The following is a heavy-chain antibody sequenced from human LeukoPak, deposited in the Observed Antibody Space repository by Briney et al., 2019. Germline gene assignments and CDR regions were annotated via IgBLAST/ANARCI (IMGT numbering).Heavy chain of an antibody. CDR3: ARDHLGAYDSVGAFDI. V-gene: IGHV3-48*02. CDR1: GFTFSSYS. Sequence: GGSLTLSCAASGFTFSSYSMNWVRQAPGKGLEWVSYISSSSSTIYYADSVNGRFTLSRDNAKNSLYLQMNSLRDEDTAVYYCARDHLGAYDSVGAFDIWGQGTMVTVSS. D-gene: IGHD3-10*01. CDR2: ISSSSSTI. J-gene: IGHJ3*02.